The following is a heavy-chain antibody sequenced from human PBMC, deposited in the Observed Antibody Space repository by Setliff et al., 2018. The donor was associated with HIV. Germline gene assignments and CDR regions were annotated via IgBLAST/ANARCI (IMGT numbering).Heavy chain of an antibody. D-gene: IGHD7-27*01. CDR3: VRALTGAGTFDV. J-gene: IGHJ3*01. V-gene: IGHV3-7*01. CDR2: IKQDGSEK. CDR1: GFTFSSYW. Sequence: LRLSCAASGFTFSSYWMSWVRQAPGKGLEWVANIKQDGSEKYFVDSVKGRFTISRDNAKDSMFLQMNSLRGEDTAVYYCVRALTGAGTFDVWGQGTMVTVSS.